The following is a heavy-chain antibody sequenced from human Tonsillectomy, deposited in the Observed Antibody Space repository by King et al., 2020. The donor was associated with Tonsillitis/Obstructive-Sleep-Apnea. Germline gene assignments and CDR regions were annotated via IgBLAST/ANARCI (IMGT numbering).Heavy chain of an antibody. D-gene: IGHD2-21*01. V-gene: IGHV3-9*01. CDR1: GFTFDDFA. Sequence: VQLVESGGGLVQPGRSLRLSCAASGFTFDDFAMHWVRQAPGKGLEWVSGISWNGGSLGYADSVKGRFTISRENAKNSLYLQMNSLRPEDTAMYHCAKDIVPLCGVDCYSTGWFDPSGQGTLVTVS. J-gene: IGHJ5*02. CDR2: ISWNGGSL. CDR3: AKDIVPLCGVDCYSTGWFDP.